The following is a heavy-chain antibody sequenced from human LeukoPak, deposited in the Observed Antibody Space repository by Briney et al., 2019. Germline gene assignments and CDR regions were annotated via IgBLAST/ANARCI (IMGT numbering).Heavy chain of an antibody. D-gene: IGHD4-17*01. CDR2: ISSSGSNI. Sequence: PGGSLRLSCAASGFTFSDYYMSWIRQAPGKGMEWVSYISSSGSNINYADCVKGRFTISRDNAKNSLYLQMNSLRAEDTAVYYCARSRGIRKHGYGDYVWFDPWGQGTLVTVSS. J-gene: IGHJ5*02. CDR1: GFTFSDYY. CDR3: ARSRGIRKHGYGDYVWFDP. V-gene: IGHV3-11*01.